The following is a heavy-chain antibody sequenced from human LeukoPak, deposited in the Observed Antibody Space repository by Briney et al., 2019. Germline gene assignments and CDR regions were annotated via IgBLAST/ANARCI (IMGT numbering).Heavy chain of an antibody. J-gene: IGHJ5*02. CDR3: ARDKQGLTYSSANWFDP. CDR1: GGSISSGGYY. Sequence: PSETLSLTCTVSGGSISSGGYYWSWIRQHPGKGLEWIGYIYYSGSTYYNPSLKSRVTISVDTSKNQFSLKLSSVTAADTAVYYCARDKQGLTYSSANWFDPWGQGTLVTVSS. CDR2: IYYSGST. V-gene: IGHV4-31*03. D-gene: IGHD6-25*01.